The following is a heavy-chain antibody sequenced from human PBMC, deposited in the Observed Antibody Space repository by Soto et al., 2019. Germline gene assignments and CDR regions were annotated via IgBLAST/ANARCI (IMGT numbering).Heavy chain of an antibody. Sequence: HPGGSLRLSCAASGFTFSSYAMSWVRQAPGKGLEWVSAISGSGGSTYYADSVKGRFTISRDNSKNTLYLQMNSLRAEDTAVYYCAKDGDYGDYDALGYYYCYMDVWGKGTTVTVSS. CDR1: GFTFSSYA. V-gene: IGHV3-23*01. J-gene: IGHJ6*03. CDR3: AKDGDYGDYDALGYYYCYMDV. D-gene: IGHD4-17*01. CDR2: ISGSGGST.